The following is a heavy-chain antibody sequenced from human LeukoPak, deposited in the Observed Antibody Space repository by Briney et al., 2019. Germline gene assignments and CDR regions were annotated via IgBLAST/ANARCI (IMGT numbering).Heavy chain of an antibody. V-gene: IGHV3-23*01. CDR3: AKEIYGDSTGGRFQY. CDR2: IGGSGGST. D-gene: IGHD4-17*01. CDR1: GFTFSSYA. J-gene: IGHJ1*01. Sequence: PGGSLRLSCAASGFTFSSYAMSWVRQAPGKGLEWVSVIGGSGGSTYYADSVTGRSTISRDNSKNTLYLQMNSLRAEDTAVYYCAKEIYGDSTGGRFQYWGQGTLVTVSS.